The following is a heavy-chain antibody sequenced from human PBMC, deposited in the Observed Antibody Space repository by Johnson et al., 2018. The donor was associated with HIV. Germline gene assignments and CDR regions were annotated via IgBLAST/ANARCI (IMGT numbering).Heavy chain of an antibody. CDR1: GFTFSSYW. CDR3: ARSGPNWAFDF. D-gene: IGHD1-1*01. J-gene: IGHJ3*01. CDR2: ISSDGSST. Sequence: VQVVESGGGLVQPGGSLILSCAASGFTFSSYWMHWVRQAPGKGLVWVSRISSDGSSTYYADSVTGRFTSSRDNAKNRMLVQMNSLRAEETAVYYCARSGPNWAFDFWGQGTMVTVSS. V-gene: IGHV3-74*01.